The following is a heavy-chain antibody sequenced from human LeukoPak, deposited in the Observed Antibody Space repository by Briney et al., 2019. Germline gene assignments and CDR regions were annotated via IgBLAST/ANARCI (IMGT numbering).Heavy chain of an antibody. Sequence: PSETLSLTCAVYGGSFSGYYWSWIRQPPGKGLEWIGEINHSGSTNYNPSLKSRVTISVGTSKNQFSLKLSSVTAADTAVYYCARQSSGPTDAFDIWGQGTMVTVSS. CDR3: ARQSSGPTDAFDI. CDR1: GGSFSGYY. V-gene: IGHV4-34*01. D-gene: IGHD6-19*01. J-gene: IGHJ3*02. CDR2: INHSGST.